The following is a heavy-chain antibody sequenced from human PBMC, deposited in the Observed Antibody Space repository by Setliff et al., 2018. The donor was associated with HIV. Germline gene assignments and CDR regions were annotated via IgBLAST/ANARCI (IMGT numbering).Heavy chain of an antibody. V-gene: IGHV4-30-4*08. CDR3: SRRTIFSYYFDF. J-gene: IGHJ4*02. CDR2: ISSSGST. Sequence: SETLSLTCTVSGGSVSSGDYYYNWIRQSPGKGLEWLGYISSSGSTLYTPSLKSRIAISVDTSKNQFSLKLYSVSAADTAFYYCSRRTIFSYYFDFWGLGSLVTVSS. CDR1: GGSVSSGDYY.